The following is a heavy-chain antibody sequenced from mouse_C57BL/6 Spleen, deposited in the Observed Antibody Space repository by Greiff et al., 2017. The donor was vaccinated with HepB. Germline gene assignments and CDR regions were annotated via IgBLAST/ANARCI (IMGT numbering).Heavy chain of an antibody. V-gene: IGHV7-3*01. CDR2: IRNKVNGYTT. CDR3: ARERGRGDAMDY. Sequence: EVKLMESGGGLVQPGGSLSLSCAASGFTFTDYYMSWVRQPPGKALEWLGFIRNKVNGYTTEYSAYVKGRFTISRDNSQSILYLQMNALRAEDSATYYCARERGRGDAMDYWGQGTSVTVSS. CDR1: GFTFTDYY. J-gene: IGHJ4*01.